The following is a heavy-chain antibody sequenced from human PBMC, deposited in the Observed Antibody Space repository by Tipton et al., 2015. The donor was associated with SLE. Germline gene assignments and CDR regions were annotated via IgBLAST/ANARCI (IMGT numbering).Heavy chain of an antibody. CDR2: IYHSGST. Sequence: TLSLTCAVSGGSISSGGYSWSWIRQPPGKGLEWIGYIYHSGSTYYNPSLKSRVTISVDTSKNQFSLKLSSVTAADTAVYYCARDNGSGWAQGTLVTVSS. CDR1: GGSISSGGYS. J-gene: IGHJ4*02. V-gene: IGHV4-30-2*01. D-gene: IGHD3-10*01. CDR3: ARDNGSG.